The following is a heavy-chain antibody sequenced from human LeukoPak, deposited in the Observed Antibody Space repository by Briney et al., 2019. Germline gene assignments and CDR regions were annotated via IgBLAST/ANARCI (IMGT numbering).Heavy chain of an antibody. CDR2: IYGGGST. J-gene: IGHJ3*02. CDR3: AREVLITPMGAFDI. CDR1: GFTVSSYY. V-gene: IGHV3-53*01. D-gene: IGHD3-22*01. Sequence: GGSLRLSCAASGFTVSSYYMSWVRQAPRKGLEWGSVIYGGGSTYYADSVKGRFTISRDNSKNTLFLQMNSLRAEDTAVYYCAREVLITPMGAFDIWGQGTMVTVSS.